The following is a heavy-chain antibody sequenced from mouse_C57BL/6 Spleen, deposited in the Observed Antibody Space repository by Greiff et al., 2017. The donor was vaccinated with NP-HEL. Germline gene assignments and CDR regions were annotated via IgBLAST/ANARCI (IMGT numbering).Heavy chain of an antibody. D-gene: IGHD2-1*01. CDR3: TRPIYYVNLDAMDD. J-gene: IGHJ4*01. CDR1: GYTFTDYE. V-gene: IGHV1-15*01. Sequence: QVQLQQSGAELVRPGASVPLSCKAPGYTFTDYEMHWVKQTPVHGLEWIGALDPETGGTAYNPKFKGKAILTADNSSSNASMALRSLTSEDSAVYYCTRPIYYVNLDAMDDWGQGTSVTVAS. CDR2: LDPETGGT.